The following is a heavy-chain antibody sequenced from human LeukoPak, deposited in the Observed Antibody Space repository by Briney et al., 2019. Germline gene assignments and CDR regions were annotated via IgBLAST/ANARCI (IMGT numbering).Heavy chain of an antibody. Sequence: GGSLRLSCAASGFTFSSYWMSWVRQALGKGLEWVANIKQHGSEKYYVDSVEGRFTISRDNAKNSLYLQMNSLRAEDTAVYYCARGGTTVTARDYFDYWGQGTLVTVSS. CDR2: IKQHGSEK. V-gene: IGHV3-7*01. J-gene: IGHJ4*02. D-gene: IGHD4-11*01. CDR1: GFTFSSYW. CDR3: ARGGTTVTARDYFDY.